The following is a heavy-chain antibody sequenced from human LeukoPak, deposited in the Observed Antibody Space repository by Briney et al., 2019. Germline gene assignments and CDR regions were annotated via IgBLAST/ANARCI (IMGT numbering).Heavy chain of an antibody. V-gene: IGHV4-61*02. J-gene: IGHJ4*02. Sequence: SQTLSLTCTVSGGSISSGSYYWSWIRQPAGKGLEWIGRIYTSGSTNYNPSLKSRVTMSVDTSKNQFSLKLSSVTAADTVVYYCARDYVGGDSSGTLGYWGQGTLVTVSS. D-gene: IGHD3-22*01. CDR1: GGSISSGSYY. CDR3: ARDYVGGDSSGTLGY. CDR2: IYTSGST.